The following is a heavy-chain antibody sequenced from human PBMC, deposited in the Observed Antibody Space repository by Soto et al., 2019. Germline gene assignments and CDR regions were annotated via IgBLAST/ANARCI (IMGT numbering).Heavy chain of an antibody. CDR1: GFTFSSYG. CDR3: ARGVITMVRGVNWFDP. J-gene: IGHJ5*02. D-gene: IGHD3-10*01. Sequence: GSLRLSCAASGFTFSSYGMHWVRQAPGKGLEWVAVISYDGSNKYYADSVKGRFTINPDTSQNQFSLQLNSVTPEDTAVYYCARGVITMVRGVNWFDPWGQGTLVTVSS. V-gene: IGHV3-30*03. CDR2: ISYDGSNK.